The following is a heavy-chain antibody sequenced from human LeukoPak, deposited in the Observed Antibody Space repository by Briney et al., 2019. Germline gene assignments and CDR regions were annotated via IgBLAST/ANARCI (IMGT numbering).Heavy chain of an antibody. CDR2: IAHDGGNK. J-gene: IGHJ4*02. Sequence: GGSLRLSCAASGFTFGDYVMHWVRQAPGKGLEWVAVIAHDGGNKYYADSVKGRFTISRDNSKNTLYLQMNSLRAEDTAVYYCYNFDSRTPFDYWGQGTLVTVSS. CDR1: GFTFGDYV. V-gene: IGHV3-30*03. CDR3: YNFDSRTPFDY. D-gene: IGHD3-22*01.